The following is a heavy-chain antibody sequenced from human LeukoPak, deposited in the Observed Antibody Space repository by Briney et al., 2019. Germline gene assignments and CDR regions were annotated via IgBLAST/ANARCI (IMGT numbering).Heavy chain of an antibody. CDR3: ARSPTYGMDV. CDR1: GFTFSDYY. CDR2: ISSSSSYI. Sequence: GGSLRLSCAASGFTFSDYYMSWIRQAPGKGLEWVSSISSSSSYIYYADSVKGRFTISRDNAKNSLYLQMNSLRAEDTAVYYCARSPTYGMDVWGQGTTVTVSS. J-gene: IGHJ6*02. V-gene: IGHV3-11*06.